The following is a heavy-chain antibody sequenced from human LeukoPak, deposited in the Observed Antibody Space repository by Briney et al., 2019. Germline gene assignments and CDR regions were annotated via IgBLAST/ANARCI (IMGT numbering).Heavy chain of an antibody. CDR3: AKDGHYYGSGSYGN. V-gene: IGHV3-48*01. D-gene: IGHD3-10*01. CDR2: LSGSSSTI. Sequence: GGSLRLSCVASGFTFSNDYMNWVRQAPGKGLEWISYLSGSSSTIYYADSVKGRFTISRDNSKNTLYLQMNSLRAEDTAVYYCAKDGHYYGSGSYGNWGQGTLVTVSS. J-gene: IGHJ4*02. CDR1: GFTFSNDY.